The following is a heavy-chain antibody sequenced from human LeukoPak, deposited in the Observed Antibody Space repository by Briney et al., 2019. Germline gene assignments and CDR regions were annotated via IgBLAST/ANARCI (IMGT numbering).Heavy chain of an antibody. V-gene: IGHV1-2*02. D-gene: IGHD2-15*01. CDR2: INPSGGST. CDR1: GYTFTSYY. Sequence: ASVKVSCKASGYTFTSYYMHWVRQAPGQGLEWMGIINPSGGSTNYAQKFQGRVTMTRDTSISTAYMELSRLRSDDTAVYYCARLGYCSGGSCFLLDGFDPWGQGTLVTVSS. CDR3: ARLGYCSGGSCFLLDGFDP. J-gene: IGHJ5*02.